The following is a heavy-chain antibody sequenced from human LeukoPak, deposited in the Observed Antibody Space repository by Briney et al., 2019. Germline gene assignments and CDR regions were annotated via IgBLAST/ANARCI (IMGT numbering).Heavy chain of an antibody. D-gene: IGHD3-16*02. Sequence: SETLSLTCTVSGGSISSYYWSWIRQPAGKGLEWIGRIYSSGSSNYSPSLKSRVTISVDTSKNQFSLKLSSVTAADTAVYYCARGQISNDYVWGSYRRTHTHQYFQHWGQGTLVTVSS. CDR2: IYSSGSS. CDR1: GGSISSYY. V-gene: IGHV4-4*07. CDR3: ARGQISNDYVWGSYRRTHTHQYFQH. J-gene: IGHJ1*01.